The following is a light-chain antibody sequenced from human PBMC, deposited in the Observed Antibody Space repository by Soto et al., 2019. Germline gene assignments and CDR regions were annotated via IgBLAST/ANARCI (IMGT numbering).Light chain of an antibody. CDR1: HSVSSN. CDR2: GAS. J-gene: IGKJ1*01. V-gene: IGKV3-15*01. Sequence: DIVMTQSPATLSVSPGETATLSCRASHSVSSNLAWYQQKPGQAPRLLIYGASTRATGIPARFSGSGSGTEFTLTISNLQSEDFAVYFCQQYHNWPPWTFGQGTKVEIK. CDR3: QQYHNWPPWT.